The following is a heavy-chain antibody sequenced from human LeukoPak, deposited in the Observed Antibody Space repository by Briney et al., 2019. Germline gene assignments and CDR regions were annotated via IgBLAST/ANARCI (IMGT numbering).Heavy chain of an antibody. Sequence: GGSLRLSCAASGFTFSSYAMSWVRQAPGKGLEWVSAISGSGGSTYYADSVKGRFTISRDNSKKTLYLQKNSLRAEDTAVYYCAKDEEIAAAGLFDYWGQGTLVTVSS. V-gene: IGHV3-23*01. CDR3: AKDEEIAAAGLFDY. J-gene: IGHJ4*02. CDR2: ISGSGGST. D-gene: IGHD6-13*01. CDR1: GFTFSSYA.